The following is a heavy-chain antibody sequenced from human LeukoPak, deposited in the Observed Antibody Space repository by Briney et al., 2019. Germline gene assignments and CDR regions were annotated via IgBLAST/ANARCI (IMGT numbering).Heavy chain of an antibody. CDR2: IRYDGSNK. D-gene: IGHD3-22*01. V-gene: IGHV3-30*02. Sequence: GGSLRLSCAASGFTFSSYGMHWVRQAPGKGLEWVAFIRYDGSNKYYADSVKGRFTISRDNSKNTLYLQMNSLRAEDTAVYYCARGEDSSRYRNWFDPWGQGTLVTVSS. CDR1: GFTFSSYG. CDR3: ARGEDSSRYRNWFDP. J-gene: IGHJ5*02.